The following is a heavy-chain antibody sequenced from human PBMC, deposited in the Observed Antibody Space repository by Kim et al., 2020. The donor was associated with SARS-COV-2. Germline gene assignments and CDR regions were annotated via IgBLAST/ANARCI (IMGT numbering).Heavy chain of an antibody. CDR1: GFNFDEYG. CDR3: ARALGSSNYYELAFEI. V-gene: IGHV3-20*01. Sequence: GGSLRLSCAASGFNFDEYGMNWVRQVPGKGLEWVSSINSNGGNISYADSMKGRLTISRDNAKNSLYLQMHSLRAEDTALYHCARALGSSNYYELAFEIWGRRTMVTVSS. CDR2: INSNGGNI. J-gene: IGHJ3*02. D-gene: IGHD3-22*01.